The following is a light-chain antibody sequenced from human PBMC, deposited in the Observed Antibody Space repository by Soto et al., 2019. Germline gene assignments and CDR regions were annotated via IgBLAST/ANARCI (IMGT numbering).Light chain of an antibody. V-gene: IGLV2-14*03. CDR2: DVS. CDR3: ASYTTSSTYV. J-gene: IGLJ1*01. CDR1: NSVVGAFNY. Sequence: QSGPAQPSSVSGAPGQSIPIPCPGTNSVVGAFNYVSWYQQHPGKAPKFMIFDVSSRPSGVSDRFSGSKSGNTASLTISGLQTEDEADYYSASYTTSSTYVFGTGTMVTVL.